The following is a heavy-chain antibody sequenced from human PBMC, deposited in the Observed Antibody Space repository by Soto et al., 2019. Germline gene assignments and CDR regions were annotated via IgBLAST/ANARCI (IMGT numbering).Heavy chain of an antibody. J-gene: IGHJ5*02. D-gene: IGHD2-15*01. CDR1: GGSISSYY. V-gene: IGHV4-59*01. CDR3: AFLGRLSGEDWFDP. Sequence: SETLSLTCPVSGGSISSYYWSWIRQPAGKGLEWIGHIYYSGSTNYNPSLKSRVTISVDTSKNQFSLKLSSVPADDAAVYYSAFLGRLSGEDWFDPWGQGTLVTVSS. CDR2: IYYSGST.